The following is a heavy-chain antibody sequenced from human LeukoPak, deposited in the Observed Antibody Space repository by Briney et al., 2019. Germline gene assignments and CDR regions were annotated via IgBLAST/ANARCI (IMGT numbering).Heavy chain of an antibody. V-gene: IGHV3-48*03. D-gene: IGHD3-9*01. CDR1: GFTFSSYE. J-gene: IGHJ4*02. Sequence: GGSLRLSCAASGFTFSSYEMNWVRQAPGKGLEWVSYISSSGSTIYYADSVKGRFTISRDNAKNSLSLQMNSLRAEDTAVYYCARSYDILTGYTSYFDYWGQGTLVTVSS. CDR3: ARSYDILTGYTSYFDY. CDR2: ISSSGSTI.